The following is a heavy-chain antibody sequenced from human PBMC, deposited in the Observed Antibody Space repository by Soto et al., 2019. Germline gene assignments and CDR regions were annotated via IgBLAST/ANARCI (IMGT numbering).Heavy chain of an antibody. CDR1: GFAFSSYA. D-gene: IGHD3-10*01. Sequence: EVQLLESGGGLVQPGGSLRLSCAASGFAFSSYAMSWVRQAPGKGLEWVSAISGSGGSTYYADSVKGRFTISRDNSKNTRYLQMNSLRAEDTAVYYCAKRLGYYGSGSDAFDIWGQGTMVTVSS. V-gene: IGHV3-23*01. CDR2: ISGSGGST. CDR3: AKRLGYYGSGSDAFDI. J-gene: IGHJ3*02.